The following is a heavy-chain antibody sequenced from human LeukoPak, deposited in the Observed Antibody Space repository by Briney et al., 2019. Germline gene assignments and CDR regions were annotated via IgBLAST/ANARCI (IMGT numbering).Heavy chain of an antibody. Sequence: GGSLRLSCAASGFTFSSYAMSWVRQAPGKGLEWVSGISGSGDSTNYADSVKGRFTSSRDNSKNTLFLQMNRLRPEDTAVYYCAKIPVSYSSGWSNFDYWGQGTLVTVSS. V-gene: IGHV3-23*01. CDR1: GFTFSSYA. CDR2: ISGSGDST. D-gene: IGHD6-19*01. J-gene: IGHJ4*02. CDR3: AKIPVSYSSGWSNFDY.